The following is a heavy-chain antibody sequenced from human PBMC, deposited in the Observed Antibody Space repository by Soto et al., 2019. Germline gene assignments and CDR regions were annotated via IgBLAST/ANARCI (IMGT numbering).Heavy chain of an antibody. V-gene: IGHV1-46*01. CDR3: ARDQTTVTTTPGDY. CDR1: GYTFTTYL. D-gene: IGHD4-4*01. J-gene: IGHJ4*02. CDR2: INPSGGST. Sequence: ASVKVSCKASGYTFTTYLIHWVRQAPGQELEWMGIINPSGGSTSYTQKFQGRVTMTRDTSTSTVYMELSSLRSEDTAVYYCARDQTTVTTTPGDYWGQGTLVTVSS.